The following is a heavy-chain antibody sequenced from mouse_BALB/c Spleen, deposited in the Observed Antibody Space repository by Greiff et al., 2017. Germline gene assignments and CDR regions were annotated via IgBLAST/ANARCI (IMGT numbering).Heavy chain of an antibody. CDR2: INSNGGST. D-gene: IGHD3-2*01. J-gene: IGHJ3*01. CDR1: GFTFSSYG. CDR3: ARDGDSSGYVGFAY. Sequence: EVQLVESGGGLVQPGGSLKLSCAASGFTFSSYGMSWVRQTPDKRLELVATINSNGGSTYYPDSVKGRFTISRDNAKNTLYLQMSSLKSEDTAMYYCARDGDSSGYVGFAYWGQGTLVTVSA. V-gene: IGHV5-6-3*01.